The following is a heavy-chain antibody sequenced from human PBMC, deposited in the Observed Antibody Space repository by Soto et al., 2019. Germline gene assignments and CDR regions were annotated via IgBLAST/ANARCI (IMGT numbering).Heavy chain of an antibody. J-gene: IGHJ4*02. V-gene: IGHV3-23*01. CDR3: AKAQPYDSSGYYPALDFDY. CDR2: ISGSGGST. Sequence: LRLSCSASGFTFSSYAMSWVRQAPGKGLEWVSAISGSGGSTYYADSVKGRFTISRDNSXXXXYXXXNXLXXXDXAVYYCAKAQPYDSSGYYPALDFDYWGQGTLVTVSS. CDR1: GFTFSSYA. D-gene: IGHD3-22*01.